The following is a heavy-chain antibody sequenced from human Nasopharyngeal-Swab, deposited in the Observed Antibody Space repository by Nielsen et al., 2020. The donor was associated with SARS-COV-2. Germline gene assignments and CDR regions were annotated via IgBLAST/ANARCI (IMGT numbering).Heavy chain of an antibody. CDR2: ISTSGTTT. CDR3: ARWNFAFDY. Sequence: GESLKISCVASGFTFSDYYMAWIRQAPGKGLEWVSYISTSGTTTDSADSVKGRFTISRDNAKNSLYLQMNSLRAEDTAVYYCARWNFAFDYWGQGTVVTVSS. CDR1: GFTFSDYY. D-gene: IGHD1-1*01. J-gene: IGHJ4*02. V-gene: IGHV3-11*04.